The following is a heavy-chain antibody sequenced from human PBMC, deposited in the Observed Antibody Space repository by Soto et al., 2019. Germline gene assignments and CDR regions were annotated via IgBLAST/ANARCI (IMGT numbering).Heavy chain of an antibody. D-gene: IGHD6-19*01. CDR3: ARSPGEQWLAGAFDI. CDR1: GYTFTSYG. V-gene: IGHV1-18*01. Sequence: GASVKVSCKASGYTFTSYGISWVRQAPGQGLEWMGWISAYNGNTNYAQKLQGRVTMTTYTSTSTAYMELRSLRSDDTAVYYCARSPGEQWLAGAFDIWGQGTMVTVSS. CDR2: ISAYNGNT. J-gene: IGHJ3*02.